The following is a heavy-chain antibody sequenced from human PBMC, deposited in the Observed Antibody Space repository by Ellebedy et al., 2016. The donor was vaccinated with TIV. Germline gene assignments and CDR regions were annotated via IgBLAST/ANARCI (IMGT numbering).Heavy chain of an antibody. CDR3: AKDECGNYCTVDP. CDR2: VSGTGDDKDYVENK. V-gene: IGHV3-23*01. CDR1: GFSFSYYA. D-gene: IGHD3-22*01. J-gene: IGHJ5*02. Sequence: GGSLRLXXAASGFSFSYYAMSWVRQAPGKGLEWVSSVSGTGDDKDYVENKYYVDSVKGRFTISRDDSKNTLFLQMNSLRAEDTAIYYCAKDECGNYCTVDPWGQGTLVTVSS.